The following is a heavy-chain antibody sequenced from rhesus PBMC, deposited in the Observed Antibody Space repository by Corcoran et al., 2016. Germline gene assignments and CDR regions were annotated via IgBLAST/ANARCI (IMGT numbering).Heavy chain of an antibody. V-gene: IGHV4-169*02. J-gene: IGHJ5-2*02. CDR2: LYGSGSST. CDR3: ARDEPNSLDV. CDR1: GGSISSSY. Sequence: QLQLQESGPGLVKPSETLSLTCAVSGGSISSSYWSWIRQAPGKGLEWIGYLYGSGSSTNYNPSLKDRVTLSGDTSKNQLSLKLSSVTAADTAVYYCARDEPNSLDVWGRGVLVTVSS.